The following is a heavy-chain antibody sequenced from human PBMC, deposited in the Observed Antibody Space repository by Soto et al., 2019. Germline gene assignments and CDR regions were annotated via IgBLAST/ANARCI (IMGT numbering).Heavy chain of an antibody. Sequence: QVQLQESGPGLVKPSQTLSLTCTVSGGSISVGVYYWSWIRQPPGKGLGWIGYIFDSGSTYYNPSLTSRVTISVYTYKNPFSLRLSSVTAADTAVYYCAREIIPLTTDWYFDLWCRGTLVTVSS. CDR1: GGSISVGVYY. V-gene: IGHV4-30-4*01. CDR2: IFDSGST. J-gene: IGHJ2*01. D-gene: IGHD4-17*01. CDR3: AREIIPLTTDWYFDL.